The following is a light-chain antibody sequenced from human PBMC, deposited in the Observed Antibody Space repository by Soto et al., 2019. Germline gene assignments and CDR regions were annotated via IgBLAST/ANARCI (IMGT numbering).Light chain of an antibody. V-gene: IGKV1-39*01. CDR2: AAI. J-gene: IGKJ1*01. CDR3: QQSYSIPVWT. CDR1: QRIGSY. Sequence: DIQMTQSPSSLSASVGDSVTITCRASQRIGSYVNWYQQKPGKAPKLLIYAAINLEEGVPSRFSGSGSGTDFSLSVSGLQPEDFATYYCQQSYSIPVWTFGHGTMVEIK.